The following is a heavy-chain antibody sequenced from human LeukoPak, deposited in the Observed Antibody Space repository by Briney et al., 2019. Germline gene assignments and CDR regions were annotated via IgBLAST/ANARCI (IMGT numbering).Heavy chain of an antibody. CDR3: ARGEAYGSGTVHCDY. D-gene: IGHD3-10*01. CDR2: IYYSGST. J-gene: IGHJ4*02. Sequence: PSETLSLTCTVSGDSISSNSYYWGWIRQPPGKGLEWIGSIYYSGSTNCNPSLRSRVTISVDKSKNQFSLKLTSVTAADTAVYYCARGEAYGSGTVHCDYWGQGALVTVSS. V-gene: IGHV4-39*07. CDR1: GDSISSNSYY.